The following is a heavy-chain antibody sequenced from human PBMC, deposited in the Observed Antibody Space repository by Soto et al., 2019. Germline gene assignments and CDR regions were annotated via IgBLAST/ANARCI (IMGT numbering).Heavy chain of an antibody. V-gene: IGHV3-21*01. J-gene: IGHJ4*02. CDR1: GFTFSSYA. CDR3: ARAVLPSVVGAVDY. Sequence: VQLVESGGGVVQPGRSLRLSCAASGFTFSSYAMHWVRQAPGKGLEWVSSISYSTTYIYYADSVQGRFTISRDNAKNSLYLQMNSLRADDTAVYYCARAVLPSVVGAVDYWGQGTLVTVSS. CDR2: ISYSTTYI. D-gene: IGHD1-26*01.